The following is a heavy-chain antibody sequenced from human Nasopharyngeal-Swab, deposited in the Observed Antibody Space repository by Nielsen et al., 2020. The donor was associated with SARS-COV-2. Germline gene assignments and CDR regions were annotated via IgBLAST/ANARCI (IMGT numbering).Heavy chain of an antibody. D-gene: IGHD3-22*01. Sequence: LKIYCAASGFTVSSNYMSWVRQAPAKRLKWVAFIDHGGSTYYDDSVKGRFTLSRHNSKNTLYLQMNSLRAEDPAGYYCDSARSPTYYDSIAIYYYYSMPVSGQGTTVTVSS. V-gene: IGHV3-53*04. J-gene: IGHJ6*02. CDR2: IDHGGST. CDR3: DSARSPTYYDSIAIYYYYSMPV. CDR1: GFTVSSNY.